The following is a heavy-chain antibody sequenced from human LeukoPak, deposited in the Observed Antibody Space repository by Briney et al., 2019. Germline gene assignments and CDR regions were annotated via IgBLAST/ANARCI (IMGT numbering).Heavy chain of an antibody. V-gene: IGHV3-74*01. CDR2: INSDGSST. J-gene: IGHJ4*02. Sequence: PGGSLRLSCAASGFTFSSYWMHWVRQAPGKGLVWVSRINSDGSSTSYADSVKGRFTISRDNSKNTLYLQMNSLRAEDTAVYYCVREIIKGSGWYYFEYWGQGTLVTVSS. CDR3: VREIIKGSGWYYFEY. D-gene: IGHD6-19*01. CDR1: GFTFSSYW.